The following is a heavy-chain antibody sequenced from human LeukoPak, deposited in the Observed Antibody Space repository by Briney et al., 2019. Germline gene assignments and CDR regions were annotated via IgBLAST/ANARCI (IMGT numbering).Heavy chain of an antibody. Sequence: PGGSLRLSCAASGFTFSSYYMTWVRQAPGKGLEWVANIKQDGSDKYYVDSVKGRFTISRDNAKNSLYLQMNSLRAEDTAVYYCARESRLGYCSGGNCYYQDDAFDIWGQGTMVTASS. CDR1: GFTFSSYY. D-gene: IGHD2-15*01. V-gene: IGHV3-7*01. CDR3: ARESRLGYCSGGNCYYQDDAFDI. J-gene: IGHJ3*02. CDR2: IKQDGSDK.